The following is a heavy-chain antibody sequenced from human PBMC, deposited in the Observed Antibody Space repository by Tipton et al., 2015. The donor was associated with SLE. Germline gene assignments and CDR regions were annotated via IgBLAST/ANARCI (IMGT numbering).Heavy chain of an antibody. D-gene: IGHD2-8*02. CDR2: IYHSGST. V-gene: IGHV4-4*02. CDR3: ARRGSLGFCSGGICFDWYFDL. CDR1: GGPISSSNW. Sequence: LSCAVSGGPISSSNWWSWVRQPPGKGLEWIGEIYHSGSTDYNPSLNSRVTISVDKSKNHFSLKLSSVTAADTAVYYCARRGSLGFCSGGICFDWYFDLWGRGTLVTVSS. J-gene: IGHJ2*01.